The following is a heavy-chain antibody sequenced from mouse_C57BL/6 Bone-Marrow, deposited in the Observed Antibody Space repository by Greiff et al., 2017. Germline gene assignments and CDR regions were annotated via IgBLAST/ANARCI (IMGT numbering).Heavy chain of an antibody. V-gene: IGHV1-55*01. CDR2: IYPGSGST. CDR3: ARDWAMDY. J-gene: IGHJ4*01. Sequence: QVHVKQSGAELVKPGASVKMSCKASGYTFTSYWITWVKQRPGQGLEWIGDIYPGSGSTNYNEKFKSKATLTVDTSSSTAYMQLSSLTSEDSAVYYCARDWAMDYWGQGTSVTVSS. D-gene: IGHD4-1*01. CDR1: GYTFTSYW.